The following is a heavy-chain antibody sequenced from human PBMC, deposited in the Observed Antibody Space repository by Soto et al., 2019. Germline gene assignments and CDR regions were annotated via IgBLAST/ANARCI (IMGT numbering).Heavy chain of an antibody. CDR1: GGTFSTSA. V-gene: IGHV1-69*12. J-gene: IGHJ6*02. Sequence: QVQLMQSGAEVKKPGSSVKVSCKASGGTFSTSAISWVRQAPGEGLEWVGGIMPIFATPDYAQKFQGRVTISADESTATAYLELTGLTTDDAAVYYCARDNDRHQLGGNYYYLLDVWGQGTAITVSS. CDR2: IMPIFATP. D-gene: IGHD1-1*01. CDR3: ARDNDRHQLGGNYYYLLDV.